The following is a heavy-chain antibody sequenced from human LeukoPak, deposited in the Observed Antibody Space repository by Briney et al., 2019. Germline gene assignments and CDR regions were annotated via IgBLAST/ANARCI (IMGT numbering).Heavy chain of an antibody. CDR3: AREAPGIAVASTPTGYFDL. V-gene: IGHV1-69*06. Sequence: SVKVSCKASGGTFSSYAISWVRQAPGQGLEWMGGIIPIFGTANYAQKFQGRVTITADKSTSTAYIELSSLRSEDTAVYYCAREAPGIAVASTPTGYFDLWGRGTLVTVSS. D-gene: IGHD6-19*01. CDR1: GGTFSSYA. CDR2: IIPIFGTA. J-gene: IGHJ2*01.